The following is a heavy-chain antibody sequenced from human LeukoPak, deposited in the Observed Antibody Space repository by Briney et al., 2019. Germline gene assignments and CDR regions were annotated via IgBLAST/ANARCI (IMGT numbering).Heavy chain of an antibody. CDR2: IIPILGIA. V-gene: IGHV1-69*02. CDR3: ASLPPYCSGGSCYVFDY. J-gene: IGHJ4*02. CDR1: GYTLTELS. D-gene: IGHD2-15*01. Sequence: SVKVSCKVSGYTLTELSMHWVRQAPGQGLEWTGRIIPILGIANYAQKFQGRVTITADKSTSTAYMELSSLRSEDTAVYYCASLPPYCSGGSCYVFDYWGQGTLVTVSS.